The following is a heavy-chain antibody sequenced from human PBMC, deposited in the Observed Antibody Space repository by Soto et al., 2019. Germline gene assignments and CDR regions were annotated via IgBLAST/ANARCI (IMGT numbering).Heavy chain of an antibody. V-gene: IGHV4-59*01. CDR2: IYYSGST. Sequence: SETLSLTCTVSGGSISSYYWSWIRQPPGKGLEWIGYIYYSGSTNYNPSLKSRVTISVDTSKNQFSLKLSSVTAADTAVYYCAREGPAATVHYYYYYYMDVWGKGTTVTVSS. CDR1: GGSISSYY. CDR3: AREGPAATVHYYYYYYMDV. D-gene: IGHD2-2*01. J-gene: IGHJ6*03.